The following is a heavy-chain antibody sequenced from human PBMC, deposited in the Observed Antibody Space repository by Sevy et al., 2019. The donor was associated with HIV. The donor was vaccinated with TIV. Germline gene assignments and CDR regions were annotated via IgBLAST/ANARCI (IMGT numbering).Heavy chain of an antibody. CDR2: IKSKSDGGPS. V-gene: IGHV3-15*01. J-gene: IGHJ4*02. CDR1: GFIFSNAW. Sequence: GGSLRLSCAASGFIFSNAWMSWVRQAPGKGLEWVGRIKSKSDGGPSDHAAPVKGRFTISRDDSRNTLYLQMNSLKTEDTAVYYCTSMTTVEGVFDFWGQGTLVTVSS. D-gene: IGHD4-17*01. CDR3: TSMTTVEGVFDF.